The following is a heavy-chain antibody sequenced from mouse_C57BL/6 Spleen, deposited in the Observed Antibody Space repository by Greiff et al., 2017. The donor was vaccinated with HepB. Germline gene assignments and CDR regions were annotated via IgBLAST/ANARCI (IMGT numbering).Heavy chain of an antibody. CDR3: ARRAGTRYFDC. D-gene: IGHD4-1*01. J-gene: IGHJ2*01. CDR2: FDPSDSYT. V-gene: IGHV1-69*01. Sequence: QVQLQQPGAELVMPGASVKLSCKASGYTFTSYWMHWVKQRPGQGLEWIGEFDPSDSYTNYNQKFKGKSTVTVDKSSSTAYMQLSSLTSEDSAVDYCARRAGTRYFDCWGQGTTLTVSS. CDR1: GYTFTSYW.